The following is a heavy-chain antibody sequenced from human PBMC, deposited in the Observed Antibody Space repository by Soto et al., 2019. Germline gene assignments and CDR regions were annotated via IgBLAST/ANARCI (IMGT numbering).Heavy chain of an antibody. CDR1: GYTFTSYG. Sequence: ASVKVSCKASGYTFTSYGISWVRQAPGQGLEWMGWISAYNGNTNYAQKLQGRVTMTTDTSTSAAYMELRSLRSDDKAAYYCARAPCDFWSGYYGINYFDYWGRG. D-gene: IGHD3-3*01. V-gene: IGHV1-18*04. CDR2: ISAYNGNT. CDR3: ARAPCDFWSGYYGINYFDY. J-gene: IGHJ4*02.